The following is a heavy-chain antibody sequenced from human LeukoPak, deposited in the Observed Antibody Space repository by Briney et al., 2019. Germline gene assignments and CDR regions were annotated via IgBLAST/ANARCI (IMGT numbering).Heavy chain of an antibody. CDR2: INHSGST. CDR1: GGSFSGYY. Sequence: SEILSLTCAVYGGSFSGYYWSWIRQPPGKGLEWIGEINHSGSTNYNPSLKSRVTISVDTSKNQFSLKLSSVTAADTAVYYCARGAYDYVWGSYRGNWFDPWGQGTLVTVSS. V-gene: IGHV4-34*01. J-gene: IGHJ5*02. CDR3: ARGAYDYVWGSYRGNWFDP. D-gene: IGHD3-16*02.